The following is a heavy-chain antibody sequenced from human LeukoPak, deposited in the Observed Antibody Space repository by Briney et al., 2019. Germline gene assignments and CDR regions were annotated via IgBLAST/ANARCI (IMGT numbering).Heavy chain of an antibody. Sequence: SETLSLTCTVSGGSISRYYWSWIRQPPGKGLEWIGYIYYSGSTNYNPSLKSRVTISVDTSKNQFSLKLSSETAADTAVYYCARASPLYGDYYWFDPWGQGTLVTVSS. CDR2: IYYSGST. V-gene: IGHV4-59*01. D-gene: IGHD4-17*01. J-gene: IGHJ5*02. CDR3: ARASPLYGDYYWFDP. CDR1: GGSISRYY.